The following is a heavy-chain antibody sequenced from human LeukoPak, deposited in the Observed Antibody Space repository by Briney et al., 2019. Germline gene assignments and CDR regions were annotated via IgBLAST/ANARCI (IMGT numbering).Heavy chain of an antibody. CDR3: AREDSSSSLGY. D-gene: IGHD6-6*01. Sequence: ASVKVSCKASGYTFTNYYMHWVRQAPGQGLEWMGWINPNSGDTKSLQKFQGRVTMTRDTSINTAYMELSGLRSDDTAVYYCAREDSSSSLGYWGQGTLVTVSS. CDR1: GYTFTNYY. J-gene: IGHJ4*02. CDR2: INPNSGDT. V-gene: IGHV1-2*02.